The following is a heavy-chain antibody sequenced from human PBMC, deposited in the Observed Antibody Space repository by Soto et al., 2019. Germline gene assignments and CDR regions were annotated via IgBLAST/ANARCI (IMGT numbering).Heavy chain of an antibody. D-gene: IGHD4-17*01. J-gene: IGHJ4*02. CDR3: ARVRTDYAGLDY. Sequence: SETLSLTCTVSGGSISSSSYYWGWIRQPPGKGLEWIGSIYYSGSSNYNPSLESRVAISRDTSKNQFSLRLTSVTAADTAVYYCARVRTDYAGLDYWGQGTLVTVSS. CDR1: GGSISSSSYY. V-gene: IGHV4-39*07. CDR2: IYYSGSS.